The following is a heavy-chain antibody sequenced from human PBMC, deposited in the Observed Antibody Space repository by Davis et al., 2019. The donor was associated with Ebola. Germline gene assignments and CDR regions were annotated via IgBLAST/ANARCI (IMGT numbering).Heavy chain of an antibody. CDR1: KFTLSSYW. J-gene: IGHJ2*01. CDR2: IENDGSKK. V-gene: IGHV3-7*01. Sequence: GESLKISCAASKFTLSSYWMSWVRQAPGKGLEWVATIENDGSKKYYMDSVKGRFTISRDNAKNSLFLQMNSLRADDTAVYYCARATTVTTNYWYFDLWGRGTQVTVSS. D-gene: IGHD4-17*01. CDR3: ARATTVTTNYWYFDL.